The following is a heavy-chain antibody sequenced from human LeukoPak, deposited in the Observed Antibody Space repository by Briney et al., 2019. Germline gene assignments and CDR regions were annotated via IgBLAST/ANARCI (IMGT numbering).Heavy chain of an antibody. Sequence: GASVKVSCKASGYTFTSYGISWVRQAPGQGLEWMGWISAYNGNTNYAQKLQGRVTMTTDTSTSTAYMELRSLRSDDTAVYYCARVRGYDSYGSFSAFDIWGQGTMVTVSS. CDR2: ISAYNGNT. V-gene: IGHV1-18*01. CDR1: GYTFTSYG. D-gene: IGHD5-18*01. CDR3: ARVRGYDSYGSFSAFDI. J-gene: IGHJ3*02.